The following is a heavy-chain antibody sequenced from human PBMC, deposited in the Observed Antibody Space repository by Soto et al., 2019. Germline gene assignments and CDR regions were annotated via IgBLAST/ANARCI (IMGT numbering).Heavy chain of an antibody. CDR3: AKSMMVTFGGVIVPSFDY. V-gene: IGHV3-23*01. D-gene: IGHD3-16*02. CDR1: GFTFSSYA. Sequence: PGGSLRLSCAASGFTFSSYAMSWVRQAPGKGLEWVSAISGSGGSTYYADSVKGRFTISRDNSKNTLYLQMNSLRAEDTAVYYCAKSMMVTFGGVIVPSFDYWGQGTLVTVSS. J-gene: IGHJ4*02. CDR2: ISGSGGST.